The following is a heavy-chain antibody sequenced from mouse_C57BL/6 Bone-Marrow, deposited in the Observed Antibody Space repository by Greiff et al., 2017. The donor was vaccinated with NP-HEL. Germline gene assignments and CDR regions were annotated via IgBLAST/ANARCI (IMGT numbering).Heavy chain of an antibody. CDR3: ARDDGTGRFAY. CDR2: SRNKANDYTT. CDR1: GFTFSDFY. V-gene: IGHV7-1*01. D-gene: IGHD4-1*01. J-gene: IGHJ3*01. Sequence: EVNLVESGGGLVQSGRSLRLSCATSGFTFSDFYMEWVRQAPGKGLEWIAASRNKANDYTTEYSASVKGRFIVSRDTSQSILYLQMNALRAEDTAIYYCARDDGTGRFAYWGQGTLVTVSA.